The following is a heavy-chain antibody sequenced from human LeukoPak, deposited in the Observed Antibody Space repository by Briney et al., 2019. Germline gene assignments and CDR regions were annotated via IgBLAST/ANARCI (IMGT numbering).Heavy chain of an antibody. CDR2: IIPIFGTA. CDR1: GYTFTSYY. Sequence: SVKVSCRASGYTFTSYYMHWVRQAPGQGLEWMGGIIPIFGTANYAQKLQGRVTITADESTSTAYMELSSLRSEDTAVYYCARDWDDSSSDWGQGTLVTVSS. V-gene: IGHV1-69*13. J-gene: IGHJ4*02. CDR3: ARDWDDSSSD. D-gene: IGHD3-22*01.